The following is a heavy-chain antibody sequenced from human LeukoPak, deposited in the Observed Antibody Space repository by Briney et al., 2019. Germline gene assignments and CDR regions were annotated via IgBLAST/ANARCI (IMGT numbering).Heavy chain of an antibody. V-gene: IGHV3-23*01. D-gene: IGHD7-27*01. Sequence: PGGSLRLSCAASGFTFSSYAMSWVRQAPGRGLEWVSAISGSGGSTYYADSVKGRFTISRDNSKNTLYLQMNSLRAEGTAVYYCAKESNWDPDGYFDYWGQGTLVTVSS. J-gene: IGHJ4*02. CDR3: AKESNWDPDGYFDY. CDR1: GFTFSSYA. CDR2: ISGSGGST.